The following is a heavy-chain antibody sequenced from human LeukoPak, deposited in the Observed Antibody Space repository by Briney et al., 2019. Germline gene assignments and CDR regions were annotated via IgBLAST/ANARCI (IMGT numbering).Heavy chain of an antibody. Sequence: ASVKVSCKASGYTFTSYGISWVRQAPGQGLEWMGWIGAYNGNTNYAQKLQGRVTMTTDTSTSTAYMELRSLRSDDTAVYYCARDSGKKYYDFWSGYYNENWFDPWGQGTLVTVSS. CDR1: GYTFTSYG. CDR2: IGAYNGNT. J-gene: IGHJ5*02. V-gene: IGHV1-18*01. D-gene: IGHD3-3*01. CDR3: ARDSGKKYYDFWSGYYNENWFDP.